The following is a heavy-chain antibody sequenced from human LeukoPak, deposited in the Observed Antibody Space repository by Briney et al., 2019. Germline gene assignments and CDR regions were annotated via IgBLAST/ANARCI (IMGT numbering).Heavy chain of an antibody. V-gene: IGHV4-34*01. CDR3: ARTLKWFGDYKGYFDY. D-gene: IGHD3-10*01. CDR1: GGSFSGYY. Sequence: PSETLSLTCAVYGGSFSGYYWSWIRQPPGKGLEWIGEINHSGSTNYNPSLKSRVTISVDTSKNHFSLKLSSVTAADTAVYYCARTLKWFGDYKGYFDYWGQGTLVTVSA. CDR2: INHSGST. J-gene: IGHJ4*02.